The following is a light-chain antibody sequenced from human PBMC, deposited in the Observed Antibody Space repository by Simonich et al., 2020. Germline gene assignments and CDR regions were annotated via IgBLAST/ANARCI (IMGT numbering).Light chain of an antibody. CDR1: QSLVHSDGNTY. CDR2: KVS. V-gene: IGKV2-30*02. CDR3: MQSIQSYT. J-gene: IGKJ2*01. Sequence: DVVMTQSPLSLPVTLGQPASISCRSSQSLVHSDGNTYLNWFQQRPGQSPRRLIYKVSNRDSGVPDRFSGSGSGTDFTLKISRVEAEDVGVYYCMQSIQSYTFGQGTKLEIK.